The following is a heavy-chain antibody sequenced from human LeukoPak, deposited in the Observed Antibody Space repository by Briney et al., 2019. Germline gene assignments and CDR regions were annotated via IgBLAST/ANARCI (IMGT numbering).Heavy chain of an antibody. CDR2: INHSGST. J-gene: IGHJ6*02. CDR1: GGSFSGYY. D-gene: IGHD3-16*02. CDR3: ARVIQRYDYVWGSYRYGMDV. V-gene: IGHV4-34*01. Sequence: SETLSLTCAVYGGSFSGYYWSWIRQPPGKGLEWIGEINHSGSTNYNPSLKSRVTISVDTPKNQFSLKLSSVTAADTAVYYCARVIQRYDYVWGSYRYGMDVWGQGTTVTVSS.